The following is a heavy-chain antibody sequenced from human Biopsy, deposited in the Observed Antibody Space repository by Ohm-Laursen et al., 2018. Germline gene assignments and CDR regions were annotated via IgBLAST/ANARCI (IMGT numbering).Heavy chain of an antibody. CDR2: FAPENGKT. D-gene: IGHD1-1*01. V-gene: IGHV1-24*01. Sequence: VASVKVSCKVSGYTLTALSMYWVRQAPGRGLEWMGGFAPENGKTIYAQKFQGRITMTEDTSTDTAYMELSSLRSEDTAVYYCAADINVWNVNYWGQGTQVTVSS. CDR1: GYTLTALS. J-gene: IGHJ4*02. CDR3: AADINVWNVNY.